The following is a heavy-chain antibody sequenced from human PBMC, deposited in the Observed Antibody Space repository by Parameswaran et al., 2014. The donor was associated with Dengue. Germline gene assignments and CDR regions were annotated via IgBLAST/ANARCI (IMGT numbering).Heavy chain of an antibody. V-gene: IGHV3-49*02. CDR2: IRSKAYGGTT. CDR3: TRGIGQWLGYFDY. Sequence: VRQMPGKGLEWVGFIRSKAYGGTTEYAASVKGRFTISRDDSKSIAYLQMNSLKTEDTAVYYCTRGIGQWLGYFDYWGQGTLVTVSS. D-gene: IGHD6-19*01. J-gene: IGHJ4*02.